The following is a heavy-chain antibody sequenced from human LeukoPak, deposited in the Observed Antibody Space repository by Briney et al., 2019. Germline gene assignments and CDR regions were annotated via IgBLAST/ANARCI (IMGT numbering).Heavy chain of an antibody. Sequence: ASVKVSFTASGYTFTSFYIHWVRQAPGQGLEWMGIINPNDASTNYAQKFQGRVTMTRDTSTSTVYVELSSLRSEDTAVYYCARTAIAARYYFDYWGQGSLVTVSS. V-gene: IGHV1-46*01. J-gene: IGHJ4*02. D-gene: IGHD6-6*01. CDR1: GYTFTSFY. CDR2: INPNDAST. CDR3: ARTAIAARYYFDY.